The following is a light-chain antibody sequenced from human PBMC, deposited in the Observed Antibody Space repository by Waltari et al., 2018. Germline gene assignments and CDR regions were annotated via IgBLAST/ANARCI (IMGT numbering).Light chain of an antibody. V-gene: IGKV4-1*01. CDR3: HHYYIPPLT. CDR1: QSVLYNSNNKTY. CDR2: WAS. J-gene: IGKJ5*01. Sequence: DIVMTQSPNSLAVSLGERATINCKSSQSVLYNSNNKTYIAWYQHKPGQTPKLLIYWASVRASGVPDRFSGSGSGTDFTLTISSLQAEDVAVYYCHHYYIPPLTFGQGTRLEI.